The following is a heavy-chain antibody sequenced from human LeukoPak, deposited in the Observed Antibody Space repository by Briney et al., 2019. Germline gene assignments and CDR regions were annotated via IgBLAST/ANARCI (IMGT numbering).Heavy chain of an antibody. CDR3: ATYTHWVAGDV. D-gene: IGHD3-16*01. CDR1: GFTFSTYA. Sequence: GGSLRLSCAGSGFTFSTYAMSWVRQAPGKGLECVSGISGGGGSTYYADSVKGRFTISRDNSKNTLYLQMNSLRPEDTAVYYCATYTHWVAGDVWGQGTTVTVSS. CDR2: ISGGGGST. J-gene: IGHJ6*02. V-gene: IGHV3-23*01.